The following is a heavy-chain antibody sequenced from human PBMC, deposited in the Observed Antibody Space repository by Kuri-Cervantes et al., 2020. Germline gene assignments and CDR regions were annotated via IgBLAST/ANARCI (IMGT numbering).Heavy chain of an antibody. CDR1: GFTFSTYN. D-gene: IGHD1-26*01. J-gene: IGHJ3*02. Sequence: ESLSLSCAASGFTFSTYNMNWVRQAPGKGLEWVSYISSSSSTIYYADSVKGRFTISRDNAKNSLYLQMNSLRAEDTAVYYCARDLVGFDIWGQGTKVTVSS. CDR2: ISSSSSTI. V-gene: IGHV3-48*01. CDR3: ARDLVGFDI.